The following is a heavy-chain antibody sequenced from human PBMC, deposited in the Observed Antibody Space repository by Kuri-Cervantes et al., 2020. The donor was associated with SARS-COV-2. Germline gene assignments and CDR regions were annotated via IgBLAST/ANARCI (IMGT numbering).Heavy chain of an antibody. Sequence: GESLKISCAASGFTVSSNYMSWVRQAPGKGLEWVSVIYSGGSTYYADSVEGRFTISRDNSKNTLYLQMNSLRAEDTAVYYCARATQGHYDSSGYYRSYYYYGMDVWGQGTTVTVSS. CDR2: IYSGGST. J-gene: IGHJ6*02. CDR3: ARATQGHYDSSGYYRSYYYYGMDV. CDR1: GFTVSSNY. V-gene: IGHV3-53*01. D-gene: IGHD3-22*01.